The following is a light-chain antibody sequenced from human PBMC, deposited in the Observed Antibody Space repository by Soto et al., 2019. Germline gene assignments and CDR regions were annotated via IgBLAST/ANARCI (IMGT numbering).Light chain of an antibody. CDR2: EGS. CDR1: SSDVGSYNL. Sequence: QSVLTQPASVSGSPGQSITISCTGTSSDVGSYNLVSWYQQHPGKAPKLMIYEGSKRPSGVSNRFSGSKSGNTASLTISGRQAEDEADYYCCSSAGSSSPLYVFGTGTKLTVL. V-gene: IGLV2-23*01. J-gene: IGLJ1*01. CDR3: CSSAGSSSPLYV.